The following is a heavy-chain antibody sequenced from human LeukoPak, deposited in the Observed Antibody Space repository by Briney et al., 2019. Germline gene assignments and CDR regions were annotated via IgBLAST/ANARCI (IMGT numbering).Heavy chain of an antibody. V-gene: IGHV3-23*01. D-gene: IGHD3-22*01. CDR1: GFTFSSYA. CDR2: ISESGGYT. Sequence: GGSLRLSCAGSGFTFSSYAVSWVCQAPGKGLEWVSAISESGGYTKYADPVKGRFTISRDNSKNTLYLQMNSLKAEDTAAYYCATEDSSDYYSFDYWGQGTLVTVSS. J-gene: IGHJ4*02. CDR3: ATEDSSDYYSFDY.